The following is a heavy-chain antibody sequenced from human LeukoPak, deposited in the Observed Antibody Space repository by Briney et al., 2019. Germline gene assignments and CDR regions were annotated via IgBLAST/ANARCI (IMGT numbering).Heavy chain of an antibody. D-gene: IGHD3-22*01. J-gene: IGHJ4*02. CDR3: ATDPGDSSGYYYFDY. CDR2: INPNSGGT. Sequence: RASLKVSCKASGYTFTGYYMNWVRQAPGQGLEWIGCINPNSGGTNYAQKFQGRVTMTRDTSISTAYMELSRLRSDDTAVYYCATDPGDSSGYYYFDYWGQGTLVTVSS. V-gene: IGHV1-2*02. CDR1: GYTFTGYY.